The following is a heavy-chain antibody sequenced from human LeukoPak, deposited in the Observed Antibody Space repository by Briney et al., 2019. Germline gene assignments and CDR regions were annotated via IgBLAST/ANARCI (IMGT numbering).Heavy chain of an antibody. D-gene: IGHD6-19*01. CDR1: GFAFSSYG. Sequence: GGSLRLSCAASGFAFSSYGMHWVRQAPGKGLEWVAAISYDESNEYYVDSVKGRFTVSRDNSKNTLYLQMNSLRVEDTAVYYCVKVPRSGCCAFDIWGQGTMVTVSS. J-gene: IGHJ3*02. V-gene: IGHV3-30*18. CDR2: ISYDESNE. CDR3: VKVPRSGCCAFDI.